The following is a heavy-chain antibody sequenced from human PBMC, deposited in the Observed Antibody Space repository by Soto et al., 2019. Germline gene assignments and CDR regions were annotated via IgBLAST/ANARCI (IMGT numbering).Heavy chain of an antibody. Sequence: EVQLVESGGGLVQPGGTLRLSCAASGFTFSDHYMDWVRQAPGKGLEWVGRIRNKANSYSKEYAASVKGRFTISRDDSQNSLFLQMNSLKTEDTAVYYCTRVRLREGGRRPFDYWGQGTLVTVSS. CDR1: GFTFSDHY. J-gene: IGHJ4*02. CDR2: IRNKANSYSK. CDR3: TRVRLREGGRRPFDY. D-gene: IGHD3-16*01. V-gene: IGHV3-72*01.